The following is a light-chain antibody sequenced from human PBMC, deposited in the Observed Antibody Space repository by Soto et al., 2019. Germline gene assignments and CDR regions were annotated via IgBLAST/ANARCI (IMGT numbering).Light chain of an antibody. CDR1: NSNIGNNY. Sequence: QSVLTQPPSVSAAPGQKVTISCSGSNSNIGNNYVSWYQQVPGTAPKLLIYNNDKRPSGIPDRFSGSWSGTSATLGITGLQTGDEADYYCQSYDYNLSGVLFGGGTKLTVL. CDR2: NND. J-gene: IGLJ2*01. V-gene: IGLV1-51*01. CDR3: QSYDYNLSGVL.